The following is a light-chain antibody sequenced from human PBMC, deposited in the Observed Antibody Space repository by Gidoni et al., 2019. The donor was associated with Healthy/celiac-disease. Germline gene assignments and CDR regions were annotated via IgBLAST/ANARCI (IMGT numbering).Light chain of an antibody. CDR1: QSVSSSY. CDR3: QPYGSSSGYT. J-gene: IGKJ2*01. Sequence: EIVSTQSPGTLSLSPGERATLSCRASQSVSSSYLAWYEQKPGQAPRLLIYGASSRATGIPDMFSGIGSGTYFPLTISRLEPEDFAVYYCQPYGSSSGYTFGQGTKLEIK. CDR2: GAS. V-gene: IGKV3-20*01.